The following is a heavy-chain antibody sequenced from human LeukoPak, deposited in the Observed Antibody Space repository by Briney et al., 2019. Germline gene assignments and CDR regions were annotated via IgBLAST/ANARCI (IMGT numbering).Heavy chain of an antibody. CDR3: ARHRRIHYGSGSYSKKGTFDY. CDR1: GGSISSGSYY. Sequence: PSETLSLTCTASGGSISSGSYYWSWIRQPAGKGLEWIGRIYSSGSTNYNPSLKSRVTISVDTSKNQFSLKLSSVTAADTAVYYCARHRRIHYGSGSYSKKGTFDYWGQGTLVTVSS. V-gene: IGHV4-61*02. CDR2: IYSSGST. D-gene: IGHD3-10*01. J-gene: IGHJ4*02.